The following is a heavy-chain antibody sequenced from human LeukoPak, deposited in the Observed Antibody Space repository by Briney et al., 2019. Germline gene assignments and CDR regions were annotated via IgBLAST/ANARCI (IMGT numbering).Heavy chain of an antibody. J-gene: IGHJ3*02. CDR1: GFTFSSYG. Sequence: GGTLRLSCAASGFTFSSYGMSWVRQAPGKGLEWVSAISGSGGSTYYADSVKGRFTVSRDNSKNTLYLQMNSLRAEDTAVYYCARDFKFGDYGYAFDIWGQGTMVTVSS. CDR2: ISGSGGST. CDR3: ARDFKFGDYGYAFDI. D-gene: IGHD4-17*01. V-gene: IGHV3-23*01.